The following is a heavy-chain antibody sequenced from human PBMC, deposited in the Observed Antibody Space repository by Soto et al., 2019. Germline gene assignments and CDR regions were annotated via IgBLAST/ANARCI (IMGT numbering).Heavy chain of an antibody. CDR2: IYYSGST. V-gene: IGHV4-59*01. CDR3: ARDRRYCTNGVCYNNAFDI. CDR1: GGSISSYY. J-gene: IGHJ3*02. Sequence: SETLSLTCPVSGGSISSYYWSWIRQPPGKGLEWIGYIYYSGSTNYNPSLKSRVTISVDTSKNQFSLKLSSVTAADTAVYYCARDRRYCTNGVCYNNAFDIWGQGTMVTVSS. D-gene: IGHD2-8*01.